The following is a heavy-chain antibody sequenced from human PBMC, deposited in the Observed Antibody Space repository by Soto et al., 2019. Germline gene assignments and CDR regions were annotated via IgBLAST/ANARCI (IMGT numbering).Heavy chain of an antibody. CDR2: VYYTETA. J-gene: IGHJ5*02. V-gene: IGHV4-39*01. D-gene: IGHD3-10*02. Sequence: SETLSLTCSLSGGSINSSDHFWGWIRQTPGKGLEWIGSVYYTETAYYNPSLKSPVTISVETSRNTFSLKVYSVTAADTGIYYCARQRVLSTNMFITSFDPWGQGTLVTVSS. CDR1: GGSINSSDHF. CDR3: ARQRVLSTNMFITSFDP.